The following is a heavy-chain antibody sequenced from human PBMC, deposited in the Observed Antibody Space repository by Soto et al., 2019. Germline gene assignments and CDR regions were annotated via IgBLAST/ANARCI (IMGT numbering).Heavy chain of an antibody. D-gene: IGHD5-12*01. J-gene: IGHJ5*01. V-gene: IGHV3-21*01. Sequence: EVQLVESGGGLVKPGGSLRLSCAASGFTFSSYTMNWVRQAPGKGLEWVSSISSGNNYIYYADSVMGRFTISRDNAKNSLYLQMNSLRAEDTAVYYCVRDRRDGYNFDSWGQGTLVTVSS. CDR1: GFTFSSYT. CDR2: ISSGNNYI. CDR3: VRDRRDGYNFDS.